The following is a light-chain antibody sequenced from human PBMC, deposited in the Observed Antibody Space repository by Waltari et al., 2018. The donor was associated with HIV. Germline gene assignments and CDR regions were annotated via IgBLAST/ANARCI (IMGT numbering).Light chain of an antibody. V-gene: IGKV3-20*01. CDR3: LQYGSWPWT. CDR2: GAS. CDR1: QTINSNY. J-gene: IGKJ1*01. Sequence: EIVLTQSPGTPSSSPGERATLSCRASQTINSNYLAWYQQKPGQAPRLLIYGASSRATGLPDRFSGSASGTDFTLTISRLEPEDFAFYYCLQYGSWPWTFGQGTKVEIK.